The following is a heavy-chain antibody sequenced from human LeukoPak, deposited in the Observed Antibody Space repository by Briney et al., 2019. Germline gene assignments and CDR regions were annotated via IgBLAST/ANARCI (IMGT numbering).Heavy chain of an antibody. Sequence: GGSLRLSCAASGFTFSSYSMNWVRQAPGKGLEWISYITSSSSSIHYADSVNGRFTVSRDNAKNSVFLQMNSLRAEDTAVYYCAGVGGNWVTTRYWGQGTLVTVSS. CDR3: AGVGGNWVTTRY. D-gene: IGHD4-17*01. CDR2: ITSSSSSI. J-gene: IGHJ4*02. V-gene: IGHV3-48*01. CDR1: GFTFSSYS.